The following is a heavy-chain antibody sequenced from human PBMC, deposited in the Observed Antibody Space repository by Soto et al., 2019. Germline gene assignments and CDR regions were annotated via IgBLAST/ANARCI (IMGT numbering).Heavy chain of an antibody. Sequence: QVQLVESGGGVVQPGRSLRLSCAASGFTFSSYGMHWVRQAPGKGLEWVAVIWYDGSNKYYADSVKGRFTISRDNSKNTLDLQMNSLRAEDTAVYYCARDRKYSGYDFWGGDYYYGMDVWGQGTTVTVSS. V-gene: IGHV3-33*01. D-gene: IGHD5-12*01. J-gene: IGHJ6*02. CDR2: IWYDGSNK. CDR3: ARDRKYSGYDFWGGDYYYGMDV. CDR1: GFTFSSYG.